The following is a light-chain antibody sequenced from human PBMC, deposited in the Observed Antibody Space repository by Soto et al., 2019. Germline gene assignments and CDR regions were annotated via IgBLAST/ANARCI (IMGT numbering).Light chain of an antibody. Sequence: EIVLTQSPATLSVSPGERATLSCRASQSVSSNLAWYQQKPGQAPRLLIYGASSRATGIPDRFSGSGSGTDFTLIITRLESEDFAVYYCHQYDSWAWTFGQGTKVDIK. CDR2: GAS. CDR1: QSVSSN. V-gene: IGKV3-20*01. CDR3: HQYDSWAWT. J-gene: IGKJ1*01.